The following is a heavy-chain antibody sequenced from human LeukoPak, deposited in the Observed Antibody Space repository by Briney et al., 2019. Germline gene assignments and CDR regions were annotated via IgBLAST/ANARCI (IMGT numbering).Heavy chain of an antibody. Sequence: PGGSLRLSCAASGFIFDDYAMHWVRLAPGKGLEWVSLISWHGGSTYYANSVKGRFTISRDNSKNSLYLQMNSLRTEDTALYYCAKTANYYDSSGYLDYWGQGTLVTVSS. CDR2: ISWHGGST. V-gene: IGHV3-43*01. CDR3: AKTANYYDSSGYLDY. J-gene: IGHJ4*02. CDR1: GFIFDDYA. D-gene: IGHD3-22*01.